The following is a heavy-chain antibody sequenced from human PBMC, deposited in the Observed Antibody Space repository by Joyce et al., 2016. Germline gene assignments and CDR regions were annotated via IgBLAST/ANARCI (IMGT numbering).Heavy chain of an antibody. CDR3: GSVFEY. CDR1: GFTFTNYW. Sequence: EVQLVESGGGLLQPGGSLRLSCAAAGFTFTNYWMHWVRQAPGKGLLWVARVDSDGSGTSYADSVKGRFTISRDNAKNMVYLQMNSLRIEDTAVYYCGSVFEYWGRGALVTVSS. CDR2: VDSDGSGT. V-gene: IGHV3-74*01. J-gene: IGHJ4*02.